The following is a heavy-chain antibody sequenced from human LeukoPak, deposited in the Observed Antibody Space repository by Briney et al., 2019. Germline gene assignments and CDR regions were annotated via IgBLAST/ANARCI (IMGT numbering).Heavy chain of an antibody. CDR3: VRITSPGY. V-gene: IGHV4-34*01. CDR1: GGSFSGYY. J-gene: IGHJ4*02. CDR2: INHSGST. Sequence: SETLSLTCAVYGGSFSGYYWSWIRQPPGKGLEWIGEINHSGSTNYNPSLKSRVTISVDTSNNQFSLMLSSVTAADTAVYYCVRITSPGYWGQGTLVTVSS. D-gene: IGHD3-10*01.